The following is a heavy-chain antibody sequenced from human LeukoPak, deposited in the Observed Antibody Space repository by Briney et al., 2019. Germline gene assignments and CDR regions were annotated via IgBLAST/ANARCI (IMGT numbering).Heavy chain of an antibody. J-gene: IGHJ5*02. CDR3: ARDLHGYCSAGSRYSGGWLDP. Sequence: SETLSLTCTVSGGPISSSSHYWGWIRQPPGKGLEWIGSLYFTGSTYYNPSLKSRVTISVDTSKNQFSLKLSSVTAADTAVYYCARDLHGYCSAGSRYSGGWLDPWGQGTLVTVSS. D-gene: IGHD2-15*01. V-gene: IGHV4-39*07. CDR2: LYFTGST. CDR1: GGPISSSSHY.